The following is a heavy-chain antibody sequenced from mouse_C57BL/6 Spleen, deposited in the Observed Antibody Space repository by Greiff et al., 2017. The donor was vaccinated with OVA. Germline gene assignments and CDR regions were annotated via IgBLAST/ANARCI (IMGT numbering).Heavy chain of an antibody. V-gene: IGHV7-3*01. CDR3: ARYGGGYYDGYFDV. CDR2: IRNKANGYTT. D-gene: IGHD2-4*01. Sequence: EVQLVESGGGLVQPGGSLSLSCAASGFTFTDYYMSWVRQPPGKALEWLGFIRNKANGYTTEYSASVKGRFTISRDNSQSILYLQMNALRAEDSATYYCARYGGGYYDGYFDVWGTGTTVTVSS. J-gene: IGHJ1*03. CDR1: GFTFTDYY.